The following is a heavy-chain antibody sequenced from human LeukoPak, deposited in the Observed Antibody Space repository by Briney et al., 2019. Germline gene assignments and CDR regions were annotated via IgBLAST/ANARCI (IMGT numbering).Heavy chain of an antibody. V-gene: IGHV4-39*07. J-gene: IGHJ5*02. CDR1: GGSISSSSYY. Sequence: NPSETLSLTCTVSGGSISSSSYYWGWIRQPPGKGLEWIGSIYYSGSTYYNPSLKSRVTISVDTSKNQFSLKLSSVTAADTAVYYCARDGQRILWFGELPEHGNGWFDPWGQGTLVTVSS. CDR3: ARDGQRILWFGELPEHGNGWFDP. CDR2: IYYSGST. D-gene: IGHD3-10*01.